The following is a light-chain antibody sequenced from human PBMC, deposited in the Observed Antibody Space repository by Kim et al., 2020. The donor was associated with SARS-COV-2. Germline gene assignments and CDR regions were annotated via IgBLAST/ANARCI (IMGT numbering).Light chain of an antibody. Sequence: PGERATLAFRASQRVYSTYLAWYPQKPGQAPKLLIFGASSKATCIPDRFSGSGSGTDFTLTISRLEPEDFAVYYWQQYGSSTYTFGQGTKLEI. CDR2: GAS. CDR3: QQYGSSTYT. J-gene: IGKJ2*01. CDR1: QRVYSTY. V-gene: IGKV3-20*01.